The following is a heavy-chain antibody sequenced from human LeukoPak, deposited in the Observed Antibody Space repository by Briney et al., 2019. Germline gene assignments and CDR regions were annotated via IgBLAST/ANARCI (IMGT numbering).Heavy chain of an antibody. Sequence: GGSLRLSCAASGFTFSSYAMHWVRQAPGKGLEWVAVISYDGSNKYYADSVKGRFTISRDNSKNTLYLQMNSLRAEDTTVYYCARDPEVFASLYYFDYWGQGTLVTVSS. V-gene: IGHV3-30*04. CDR2: ISYDGSNK. CDR1: GFTFSSYA. D-gene: IGHD1-14*01. J-gene: IGHJ4*02. CDR3: ARDPEVFASLYYFDY.